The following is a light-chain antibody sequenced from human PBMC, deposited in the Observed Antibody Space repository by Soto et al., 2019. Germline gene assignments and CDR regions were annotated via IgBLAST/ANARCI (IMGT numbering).Light chain of an antibody. CDR3: QQYDSSPQT. CDR2: GAS. CDR1: RSVCSTY. J-gene: IGKJ1*01. V-gene: IGKV3-20*01. Sequence: EIVLTQSPGTLSLSPGERATLSCRASRSVCSTYLAWYQQRPGQAPRLLIYGASSRATGVPDRFSCSGSGTDFTLTISRLEPEDFAVYYCQQYDSSPQTFGQGTAVEFK.